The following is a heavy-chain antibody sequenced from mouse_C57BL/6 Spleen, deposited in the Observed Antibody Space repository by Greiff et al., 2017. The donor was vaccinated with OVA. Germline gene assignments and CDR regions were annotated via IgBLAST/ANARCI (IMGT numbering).Heavy chain of an antibody. CDR1: GFSLTSYG. V-gene: IGHV2-2*01. CDR2: IWRGGST. D-gene: IGHD2-3*01. CDR3: AREGFDGYRYYFDY. J-gene: IGHJ2*01. Sequence: VQVVESGPGLVQPSQSLSITCTVSGFSLTSYGVHWVRQSPGKGLEWLGVIWRGGSTDYNAAFISRLSISKDNSKSQVFFKMNSLQADDTAIYYCAREGFDGYRYYFDYWGQGTTLTVSS.